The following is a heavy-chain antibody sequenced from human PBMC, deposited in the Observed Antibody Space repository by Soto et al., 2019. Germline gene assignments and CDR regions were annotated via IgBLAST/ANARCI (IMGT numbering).Heavy chain of an antibody. D-gene: IGHD6-19*01. CDR3: AKVRYSSPMGYYYGMDV. V-gene: IGHV1-69*13. CDR2: IIPIFGTA. J-gene: IGHJ6*02. CDR1: RDTFSKFI. Sequence: SVKVYCKASRDTFSKFIVTWVRQTPGLGLEWVGGIIPIFGTANYAQKFQGRVTITADESTSTSYMEVNNLRSEDTAVYYCAKVRYSSPMGYYYGMDVWGQGTTVTVSS.